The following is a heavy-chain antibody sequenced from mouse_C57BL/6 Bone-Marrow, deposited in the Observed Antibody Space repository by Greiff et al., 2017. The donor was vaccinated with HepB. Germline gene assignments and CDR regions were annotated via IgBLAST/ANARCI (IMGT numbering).Heavy chain of an antibody. V-gene: IGHV1-69*01. D-gene: IGHD2-4*01. CDR3: ARYDYDEEAGWFAY. CDR2: IDPSDSYT. Sequence: QVQLQQPGAELVMPGASVKLSCKASGYTFTSYWMHWVKQRPGQGLEWIGEIDPSDSYTNYNQKFKGKSTLTVDKSSSTAYMQLSSLTSEDSAVYYCARYDYDEEAGWFAYWGQGTLVTVSA. CDR1: GYTFTSYW. J-gene: IGHJ3*01.